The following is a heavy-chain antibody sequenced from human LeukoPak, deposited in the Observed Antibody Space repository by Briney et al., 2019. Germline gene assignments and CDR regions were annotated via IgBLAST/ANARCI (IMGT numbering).Heavy chain of an antibody. D-gene: IGHD6-19*01. CDR1: GFTLSSYA. V-gene: IGHV3-30-3*01. CDR2: ISYDGSNK. Sequence: GRSLRLSCAASGFTLSSYAMHWVRQAPGKGLEWVAVISYDGSNKYYADSVKGRFTISRDNSKNTLYLQMNSLRAEDTAVYYCARLLFSSGWYGGFDYWGQGTLVTVSS. J-gene: IGHJ4*02. CDR3: ARLLFSSGWYGGFDY.